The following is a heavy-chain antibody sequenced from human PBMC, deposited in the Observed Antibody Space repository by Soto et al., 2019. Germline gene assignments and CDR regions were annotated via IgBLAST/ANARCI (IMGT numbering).Heavy chain of an antibody. CDR1: GFTFSNYW. CDR2: INQGGSEK. D-gene: IGHD1-1*01. V-gene: IGHV3-7*03. CDR3: ARGAPLSPTRHYYYYGMDV. Sequence: GGSLRLSCAASGFTFSNYWMSWVRQAPGKGLEWVANINQGGSEKYYVDSVKGRFTISISTAYLQWSSLKASDTAMYYCARGAPLSPTRHYYYYGMDVWGQGTTVTVSS. J-gene: IGHJ6*02.